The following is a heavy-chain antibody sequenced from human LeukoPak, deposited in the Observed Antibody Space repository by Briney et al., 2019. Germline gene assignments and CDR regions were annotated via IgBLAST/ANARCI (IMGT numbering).Heavy chain of an antibody. CDR3: ASLYCSSISCYADY. Sequence: PSETLSLTCTVSGGSISSYYWSWIRQPPGKGLEWIGYIYYSGSTNYNPSLKSRATISVDTSKNQFSLKLSSVTAADTAVYYCASLYCSSISCYADYWGQGTLVTVSS. J-gene: IGHJ4*02. D-gene: IGHD2-2*01. V-gene: IGHV4-59*01. CDR2: IYYSGST. CDR1: GGSISSYY.